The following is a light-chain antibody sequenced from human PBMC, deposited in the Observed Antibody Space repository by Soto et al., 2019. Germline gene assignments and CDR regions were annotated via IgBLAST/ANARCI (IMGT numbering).Light chain of an antibody. J-gene: IGLJ1*01. CDR1: SSDVGGYNY. V-gene: IGLV2-14*01. CDR2: EVS. Sequence: QSALTQPASVSGSPGQSITISCTGTSSDVGGYNYVSWYQQHPGKAPKLMIYEVSNRPSGVSNRFSGSTSGNTASLTISGLQAEDEADYYCSSYTSRNTLVFGTGTKLTVL. CDR3: SSYTSRNTLV.